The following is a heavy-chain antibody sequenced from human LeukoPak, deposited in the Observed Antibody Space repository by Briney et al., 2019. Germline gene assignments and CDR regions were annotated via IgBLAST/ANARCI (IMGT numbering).Heavy chain of an antibody. CDR1: GYTFTSYG. CDR2: INPNSGGT. J-gene: IGHJ4*02. CDR3: AREGAGYLTTGFDY. V-gene: IGHV1-2*02. Sequence: GASVKVSCKASGYTFTSYGITWVRQAPGQGLEWMGWINPNSGGTNYAQKFQGRVTMTRDTSISTAYMELSRLRSDDTAVYYCAREGAGYLTTGFDYWGQGTLVTVSS. D-gene: IGHD1-14*01.